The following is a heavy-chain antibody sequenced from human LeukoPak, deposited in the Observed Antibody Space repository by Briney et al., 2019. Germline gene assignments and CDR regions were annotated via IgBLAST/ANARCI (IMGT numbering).Heavy chain of an antibody. D-gene: IGHD1-26*01. CDR3: AKDYEPLVGVHRWGDWFDP. J-gene: IGHJ5*02. CDR2: MYYRGST. Sequence: SETLSLTCSVSGYSISSGYYWGWIRQPPGKGLEWIGSMYYRGSTDYSPSLKSRVTVSVDTTKNQFSLKLSSVTAADTAVYYCAKDYEPLVGVHRWGDWFDPWGQGTLVTVSS. V-gene: IGHV4-38-2*02. CDR1: GYSISSGYY.